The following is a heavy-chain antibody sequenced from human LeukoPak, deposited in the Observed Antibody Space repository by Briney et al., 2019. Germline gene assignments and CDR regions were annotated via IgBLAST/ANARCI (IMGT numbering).Heavy chain of an antibody. CDR2: ISSSSSTI. J-gene: IGHJ5*02. V-gene: IGHV3-48*04. CDR1: GFTFSSYS. Sequence: GGSLRLSCAASGFTFSSYSMNWVRQAPGKGLEWVSYISSSSSTIYYADSVKGRFTISRDNAKNSLYLQMNSLRAEDTAVYYCARGRGAAAGTSWFDPWGQGTLVTVSS. D-gene: IGHD6-13*01. CDR3: ARGRGAAAGTSWFDP.